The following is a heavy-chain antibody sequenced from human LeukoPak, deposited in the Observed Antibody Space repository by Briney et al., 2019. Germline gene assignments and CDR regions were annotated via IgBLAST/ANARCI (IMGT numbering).Heavy chain of an antibody. J-gene: IGHJ4*02. V-gene: IGHV3-43*02. CDR2: ISGDGGST. CDR1: AFPFGDCA. D-gene: IGHD6-19*01. Sequence: GGSLRLSCEASAFPFGDCAMHWVRQAPGKGLEWVSLISGDGGSTYYADSVKGRFTISRDNSKNSLHLQMNSLRTEDTAFYYCAKDICRKSGCSHCWGQGTLVTVSS. CDR3: AKDICRKSGCSHC.